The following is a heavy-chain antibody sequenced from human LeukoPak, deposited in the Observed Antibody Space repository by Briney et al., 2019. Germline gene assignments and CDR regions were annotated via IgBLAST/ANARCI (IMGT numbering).Heavy chain of an antibody. CDR1: GGSLSSYY. CDR2: IYNSGST. Sequence: SETLSLTCTVSGGSLSSYYWSWIRQPPGKGLEWIGYIYNSGSTNYNPSLKSRVTISVDTSKNQFSLKLSSVTAAHTAVYYCARRSRDCYSYYYYYGMDVWGQGTTVTVSS. J-gene: IGHJ6*02. V-gene: IGHV4-4*09. D-gene: IGHD5-24*01. CDR3: ARRSRDCYSYYYYYGMDV.